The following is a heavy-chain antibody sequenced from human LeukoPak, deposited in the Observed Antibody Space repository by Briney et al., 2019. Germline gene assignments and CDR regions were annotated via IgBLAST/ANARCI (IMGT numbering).Heavy chain of an antibody. CDR3: ARDKKSGESSEIDY. J-gene: IGHJ4*02. Sequence: GGSLRLSCAASGFTFSNYWVHWVRQAPGKGLVWVSRINRDGSTTKYADSVKGRFTVSRDNAKSTLNLQMNSLRAEDTAVYYCARDKKSGESSEIDYWGQGTLVTVSS. CDR1: GFTFSNYW. CDR2: INRDGSTT. V-gene: IGHV3-74*03. D-gene: IGHD3-10*01.